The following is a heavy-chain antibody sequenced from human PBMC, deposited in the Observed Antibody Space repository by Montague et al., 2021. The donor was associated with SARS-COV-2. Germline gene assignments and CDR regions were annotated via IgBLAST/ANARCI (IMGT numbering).Heavy chain of an antibody. D-gene: IGHD2-2*02. Sequence: SLRLSCAASGLTFSSYAMHWVRQAPGKGLEWVAVISYDGSNKYYTDSVKGRFTISRDNSKNTLYLQMNSLRAEDTAVYYCARVRYCSSTSCYNVYYGMDVWGQGTTVTVSS. CDR3: ARVRYCSSTSCYNVYYGMDV. J-gene: IGHJ6*02. CDR2: ISYDGSNK. CDR1: GLTFSSYA. V-gene: IGHV3-30-3*01.